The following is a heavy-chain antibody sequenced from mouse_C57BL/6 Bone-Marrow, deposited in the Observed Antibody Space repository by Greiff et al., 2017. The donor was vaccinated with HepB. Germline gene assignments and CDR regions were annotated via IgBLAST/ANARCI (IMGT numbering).Heavy chain of an antibody. CDR1: GYTFTSYG. D-gene: IGHD3-2*02. CDR2: IDPSDGDT. CDR3: GRDSSGSAWFAY. Sequence: VQLQQSGAELVKPGASVKLSCKASGYTFTSYGMQWVKQRPGQGLEWIGEIDPSDGDTNYNQKFKGKATMTVDTSSSTSYMQLSSLTSEDSAVYYCGRDSSGSAWFAYWGQGTLVTVSA. V-gene: IGHV1-50*01. J-gene: IGHJ3*01.